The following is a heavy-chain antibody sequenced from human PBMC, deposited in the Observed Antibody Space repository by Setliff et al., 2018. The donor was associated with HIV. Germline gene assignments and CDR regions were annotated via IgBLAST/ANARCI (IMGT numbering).Heavy chain of an antibody. V-gene: IGHV1-18*01. Sequence: GASVKVSCKASGYSFTTSGVSWVRQAPGQGLEWMGWINIRSGNTTYAQNFQGRVTMTEDTSTDTAYMELRSLRSEDTAVYYCATDHSEELVFDCWGQGTLVTVSS. CDR3: ATDHSEELVFDC. D-gene: IGHD6-13*01. J-gene: IGHJ4*02. CDR2: INIRSGNT. CDR1: GYSFTTSG.